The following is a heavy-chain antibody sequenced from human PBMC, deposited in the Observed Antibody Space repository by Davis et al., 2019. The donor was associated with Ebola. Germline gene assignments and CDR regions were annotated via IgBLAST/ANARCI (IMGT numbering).Heavy chain of an antibody. J-gene: IGHJ4*02. CDR3: ARTSGTTGIFLG. CDR1: GFTFSTYW. D-gene: IGHD1-1*01. V-gene: IGHV3-7*01. Sequence: GESLKISCVASGFTFSTYWMSWVRQVPGKGLEWLANINQDGSNKQYVDSVKGRVTISRDNAKNSLYLQMNSLRAEDTAVYYCARTSGTTGIFLGWGQGTLVTVSS. CDR2: INQDGSNK.